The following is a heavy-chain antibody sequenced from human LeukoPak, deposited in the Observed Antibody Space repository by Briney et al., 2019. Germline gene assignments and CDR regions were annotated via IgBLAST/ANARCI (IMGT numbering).Heavy chain of an antibody. Sequence: GGSLRLSCAASGFTFSSYAMSWVRQAPGRGLEWVSAISGSGGSTYYADSVKGRFTISRDNSKNALYLQMNSLRAEDTAVYYCAKDVAGGTYYDFWSGYYDGAFDIWGQGTMVTVSS. CDR2: ISGSGGST. CDR1: GFTFSSYA. CDR3: AKDVAGGTYYDFWSGYYDGAFDI. J-gene: IGHJ3*02. V-gene: IGHV3-23*01. D-gene: IGHD3-3*01.